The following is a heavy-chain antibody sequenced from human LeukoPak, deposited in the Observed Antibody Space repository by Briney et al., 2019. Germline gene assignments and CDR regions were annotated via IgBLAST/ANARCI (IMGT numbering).Heavy chain of an antibody. Sequence: PGESLKISCKGSGFTFTNYWIGWVRQMPGKGLEWMGIIYPADSDTRYSPSFQGQVTISADKSISTAYLQWSSLKASDTAMYFCARPGQLGEYTPYYFDYWGQGTLVTVSS. CDR3: ARPGQLGEYTPYYFDY. CDR2: IYPADSDT. J-gene: IGHJ4*02. CDR1: GFTFTNYW. D-gene: IGHD3-16*01. V-gene: IGHV5-51*01.